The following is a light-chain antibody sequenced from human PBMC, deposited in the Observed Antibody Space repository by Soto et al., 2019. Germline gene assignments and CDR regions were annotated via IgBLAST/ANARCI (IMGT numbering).Light chain of an antibody. Sequence: QSALTQPASVSGSPGQSITISCTGTSSDLGAYNYVSWYQQHPGKAPKLMIYEVTNRPSGISNRFSGSRSGNTASLSISGLHPEDEADYYCSSFSSAIAFVFGTGTKLTVL. CDR2: EVT. V-gene: IGLV2-14*01. J-gene: IGLJ1*01. CDR3: SSFSSAIAFV. CDR1: SSDLGAYNY.